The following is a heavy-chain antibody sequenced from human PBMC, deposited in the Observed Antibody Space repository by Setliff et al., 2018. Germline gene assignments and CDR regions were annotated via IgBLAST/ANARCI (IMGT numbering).Heavy chain of an antibody. V-gene: IGHV4-39*02. CDR2: VYYTGRT. CDR3: ARAGGGYNT. CDR1: GGSVSSGYYY. J-gene: IGHJ5*02. D-gene: IGHD5-12*01. Sequence: PSETLSLTCNVSGGSVSSGYYYWDWIRQPPGKGLEWIGTVYYTGRTYYNPSLKSRVTIAVDAPDNHFSLKLSSVTAADTAVYYCARAGGGYNTWGQGTLVTVSS.